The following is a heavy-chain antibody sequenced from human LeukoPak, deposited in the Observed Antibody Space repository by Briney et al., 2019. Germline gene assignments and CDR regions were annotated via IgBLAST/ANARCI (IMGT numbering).Heavy chain of an antibody. Sequence: GGSLILSCAASGFTVSSNYMSWVRQAPGKGLEWVSVIYSGGTTFYADSVKGRFTISRDNSKNTLYLQMDSLRAEDTAVYYCARGPYQPLLYFDYWGQGTLVTVSS. D-gene: IGHD2-2*01. CDR1: GFTVSSNY. J-gene: IGHJ4*02. V-gene: IGHV3-66*01. CDR3: ARGPYQPLLYFDY. CDR2: IYSGGTT.